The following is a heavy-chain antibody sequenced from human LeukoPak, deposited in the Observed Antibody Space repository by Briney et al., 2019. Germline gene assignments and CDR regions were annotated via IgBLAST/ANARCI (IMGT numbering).Heavy chain of an antibody. CDR1: VFSLNNYA. Sequence: GWGPSLSRAASVFSLNNYAMSWVRQPPAKGVAWVAPIGRSGDPTSYEDCVKGRFTISRDNSENTLYLQMSSLRVDDKAIYYCARGSHGEHDCWGQGTLVTVSS. CDR3: ARGSHGEHDC. V-gene: IGHV3-23*01. J-gene: IGHJ4*02. CDR2: IGRSGDPT. D-gene: IGHD4-17*01.